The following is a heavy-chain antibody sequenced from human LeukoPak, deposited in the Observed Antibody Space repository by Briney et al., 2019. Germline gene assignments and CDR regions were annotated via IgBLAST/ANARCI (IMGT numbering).Heavy chain of an antibody. CDR3: ARSRIVEGTHFDY. J-gene: IGHJ4*02. CDR1: GYTFTGYY. CDR2: INPNTGGA. D-gene: IGHD1-26*01. Sequence: ASVKVSCKTSGYTFTGYYMQWVRQAPGQGLEWMGRINPNTGGANYAQKFKGRVTMTRDTSISTGYMELTRVRSDDTAVYYCARSRIVEGTHFDYWGQGTLVTVSS. V-gene: IGHV1-2*06.